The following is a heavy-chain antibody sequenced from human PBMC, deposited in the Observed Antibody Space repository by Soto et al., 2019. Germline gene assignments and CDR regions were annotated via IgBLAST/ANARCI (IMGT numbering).Heavy chain of an antibody. D-gene: IGHD3-22*01. CDR3: AKDREVDYYDSSGYHFDY. CDR2: ISGSGGST. V-gene: IGHV3-23*01. J-gene: IGHJ4*02. Sequence: EVQLLESGGGLVQPGGSLRLSCAASGFTFSSYAMSWVRQAPGKGLEWVSAISGSGGSTYYADSVKGRFTISRDNSKNTLYLQMNSLRAEDTAVYYCAKDREVDYYDSSGYHFDYWGQGTLVTVSS. CDR1: GFTFSSYA.